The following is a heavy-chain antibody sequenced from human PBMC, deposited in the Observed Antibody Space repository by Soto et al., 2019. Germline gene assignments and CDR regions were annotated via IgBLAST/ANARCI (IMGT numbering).Heavy chain of an antibody. V-gene: IGHV3-53*01. D-gene: IGHD2-15*01. CDR3: ARCRYTGSYSGRFLDY. Sequence: PGGSLRLSCAASGLTVSSTYLTWVRQAPGKGLEWVAILYTGTDTVYADSVKGRFTISRDRSKNTFYLQMNSLRAEDTAMYFCARCRYTGSYSGRFLDYWGQGSRVTVSS. CDR1: GLTVSSTY. J-gene: IGHJ4*02. CDR2: LYTGTDT.